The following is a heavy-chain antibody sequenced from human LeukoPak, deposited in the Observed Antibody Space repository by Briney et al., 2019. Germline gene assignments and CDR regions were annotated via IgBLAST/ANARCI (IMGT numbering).Heavy chain of an antibody. D-gene: IGHD3-10*01. V-gene: IGHV3-21*01. CDR3: ARALLLWFGEPRSGAFDI. Sequence: SGGSLSLSCAASGFTFSSYSMNWVRQAPGKGLEWVSSISSSSSYIYYADSVKGRFTISRDNAKNSLYLQMNSLRAEDTAVYYCARALLLWFGEPRSGAFDIWGQGTMVTVSS. CDR1: GFTFSSYS. J-gene: IGHJ3*02. CDR2: ISSSSSYI.